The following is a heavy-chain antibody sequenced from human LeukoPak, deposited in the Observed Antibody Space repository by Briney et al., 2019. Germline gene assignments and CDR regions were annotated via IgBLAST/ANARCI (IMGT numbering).Heavy chain of an antibody. V-gene: IGHV3-49*04. CDR1: GFTFGDYA. CDR2: IRSKAYGGTT. J-gene: IGHJ4*02. D-gene: IGHD2-2*01. CDR3: TRAYCSSTSCQYVFDY. Sequence: GGSLRLSCTASGFTFGDYAMSWVRQAPGKGLEWVGFIRSKAYGGTTEYAASVKGRFTISRDDSKSIAYLQMNSLKTEDTAVYYCTRAYCSSTSCQYVFDYWGQGTLVTVSS.